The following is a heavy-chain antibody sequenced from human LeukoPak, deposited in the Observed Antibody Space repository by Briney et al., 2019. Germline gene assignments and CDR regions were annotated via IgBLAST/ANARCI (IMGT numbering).Heavy chain of an antibody. CDR2: INTNTGNP. J-gene: IGHJ5*02. Sequence: GASVKVSCKASGYTFTSYAMNWVRQAPGQGLEWMGWINTNTGNPTYAQGFTGRFVFSLDTSVSTAYLQISSLKAEDTAVYYCARDSYSGSYYGGGWFDPWGQGTLVTVSS. CDR1: GYTFTSYA. D-gene: IGHD1-26*01. V-gene: IGHV7-4-1*02. CDR3: ARDSYSGSYYGGGWFDP.